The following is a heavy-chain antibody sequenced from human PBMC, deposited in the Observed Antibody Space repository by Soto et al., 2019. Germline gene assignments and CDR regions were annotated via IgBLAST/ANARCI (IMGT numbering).Heavy chain of an antibody. V-gene: IGHV3-30*18. D-gene: IGHD3-3*01. CDR1: GFTFSSYG. CDR2: ISYDGSNK. Sequence: GGSLGISCSASGFTFSSYGMHWVRQDPGKGLEWVAVISYDGSNKYYADSVKGRFTISRDNPKNTLYLQMNSLRAEDTAVYYCAKLTSIFGVDLFDYWGQGTLVTVSS. J-gene: IGHJ4*02. CDR3: AKLTSIFGVDLFDY.